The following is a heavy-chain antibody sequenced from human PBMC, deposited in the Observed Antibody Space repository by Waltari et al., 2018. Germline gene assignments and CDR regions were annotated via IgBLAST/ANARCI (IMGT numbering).Heavy chain of an antibody. V-gene: IGHV5-51*01. CDR3: ARQNIHSYGYGYFDF. Sequence: EVQLEQSGAEVKKPGESLQISCNGSGYSFAKYWIGWVRQMPGKGLEWMGVIYPGDSNTKYSLSFQGQVTISADTSISTAYLQWSSLKASDTAIYFCARQNIHSYGYGYFDFWGQGTLVTVSS. J-gene: IGHJ4*02. D-gene: IGHD5-18*01. CDR1: GYSFAKYW. CDR2: IYPGDSNT.